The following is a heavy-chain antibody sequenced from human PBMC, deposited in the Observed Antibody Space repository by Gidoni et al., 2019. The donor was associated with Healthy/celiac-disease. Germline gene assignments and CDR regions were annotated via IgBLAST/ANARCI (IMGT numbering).Heavy chain of an antibody. CDR3: ARGSSDWFDP. D-gene: IGHD3-10*01. CDR1: GFTFSSYW. J-gene: IGHJ5*02. V-gene: IGHV3-74*01. CDR2: INSDESDT. Sequence: EVQLVASGGGLVQSGGSLRLSCAASGFTFSSYWMHWVRQAPGKGLVWISRINSDESDTSYADSVKGRFTIYRDNAKNTLYLQMNSLRAEDTAVYYCARGSSDWFDPWGQGTLVTVSS.